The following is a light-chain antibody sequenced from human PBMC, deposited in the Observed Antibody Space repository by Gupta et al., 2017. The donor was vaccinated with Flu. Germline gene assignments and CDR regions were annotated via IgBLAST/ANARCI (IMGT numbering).Light chain of an antibody. CDR2: DVN. V-gene: IGLV2-11*03. J-gene: IGLJ3*02. CDR1: SSDVGGYNS. CDR3: CSYAGTYTWV. Sequence: TSSDVGGYNSVSWYQQHPGKAPKLMIYDVNKRPSGVPDRFSGSKSGNTASLTISGLQAEDESDYYCCSYAGTYTWVFGGGTKLTVL.